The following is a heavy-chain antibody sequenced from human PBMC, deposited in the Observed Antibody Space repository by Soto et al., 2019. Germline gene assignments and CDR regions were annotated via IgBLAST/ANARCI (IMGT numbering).Heavy chain of an antibody. J-gene: IGHJ4*02. Sequence: PGGSLRLSCAPSGFTVSSHYMSWVRQAPGKGLEWVSVINSGGSTYYADSVKGRFTISRDHSRNTLYLQMNSLGVEDTAVYYCARGGGGGLFEHWGQGVLVTVSS. D-gene: IGHD2-21*01. CDR2: INSGGST. CDR1: GFTVSSHY. V-gene: IGHV3-53*01. CDR3: ARGGGGGLFEH.